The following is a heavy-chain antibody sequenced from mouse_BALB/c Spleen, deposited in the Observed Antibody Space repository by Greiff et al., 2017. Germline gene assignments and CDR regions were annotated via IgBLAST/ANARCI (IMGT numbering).Heavy chain of an antibody. D-gene: IGHD2-3*01. V-gene: IGHV2-9-2*01. CDR2: IWTGGGT. Sequence: QVQLKESGPGLVAPSQSLSITCTVSGFSLTSYDISWIRQPPGKGLEWLGVIWTGGGTNYNSAFMSRLSISKDNSKSQVFLKMNSLQTDDTAIYYCVRGDGYYPYAMDYWGQGTSVTVSS. CDR3: VRGDGYYPYAMDY. J-gene: IGHJ4*01. CDR1: GFSLTSYD.